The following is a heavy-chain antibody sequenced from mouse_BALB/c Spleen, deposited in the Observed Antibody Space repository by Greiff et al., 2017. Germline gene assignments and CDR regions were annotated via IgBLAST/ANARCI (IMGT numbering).Heavy chain of an antibody. D-gene: IGHD1-1*01. CDR2: ISSGGSYT. CDR1: GFTFSSYG. V-gene: IGHV5-6*01. CDR3: ARQDYYGSSYVAMDY. J-gene: IGHJ4*01. Sequence: EVQVVESGGDLVKPGGSLKLSCAASGFTFSSYGMSWVRQTPDKRLEWVATISSGGSYTYYPDSVKGRFTISRDNAKNTLYLQMSSLKSEDTAMYYCARQDYYGSSYVAMDYWGQGTSVTVSS.